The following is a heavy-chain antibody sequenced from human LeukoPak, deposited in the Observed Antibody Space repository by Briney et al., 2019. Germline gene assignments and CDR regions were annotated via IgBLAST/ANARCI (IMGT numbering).Heavy chain of an antibody. V-gene: IGHV3-33*01. J-gene: IGHJ4*02. Sequence: VGSLRLSCAAPVFTFISYGMRWVRQAPGEGLGWVAVIWYGGNNKYYADSVKGRFTISRDNSKNTLYLQMNSLRAEATAVYYCARPPRYRSAWQLDYWGQGTMVTVSS. CDR2: IWYGGNNK. D-gene: IGHD6-19*01. CDR1: VFTFISYG. CDR3: ARPPRYRSAWQLDY.